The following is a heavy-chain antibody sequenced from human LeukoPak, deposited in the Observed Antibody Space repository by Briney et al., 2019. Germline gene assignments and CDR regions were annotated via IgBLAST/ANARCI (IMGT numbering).Heavy chain of an antibody. Sequence: ASVKVSCKASGYTFTCYYMHWVRQAPGQGLEWMGWINPNSGGTNYAQKFQGRVTMTRDTSISTAYMELSRLRSDDTAVYYCARLPMVRGVTPFDYWGQGTLVTVSS. V-gene: IGHV1-2*02. CDR2: INPNSGGT. CDR3: ARLPMVRGVTPFDY. CDR1: GYTFTCYY. D-gene: IGHD3-10*01. J-gene: IGHJ4*02.